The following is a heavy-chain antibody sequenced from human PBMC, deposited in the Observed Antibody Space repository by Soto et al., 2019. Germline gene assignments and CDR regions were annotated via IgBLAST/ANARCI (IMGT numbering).Heavy chain of an antibody. Sequence: QVQLVQSGAEVKKPGASVKVSCKASGYTFTGYYMHWVRQAPGQGLEWMGWINPNSGGTNYAQKFQGWVTMTRDTSISTAYIELSRLRSDDTAVYYCARGHDYYDSKGANYYYYYMDVWGKGTTVTVSS. J-gene: IGHJ6*03. CDR2: INPNSGGT. CDR3: ARGHDYYDSKGANYYYYYMDV. D-gene: IGHD3-3*01. CDR1: GYTFTGYY. V-gene: IGHV1-2*04.